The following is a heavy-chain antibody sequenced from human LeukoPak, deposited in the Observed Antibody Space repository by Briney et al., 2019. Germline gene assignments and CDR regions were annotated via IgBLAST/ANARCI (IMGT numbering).Heavy chain of an antibody. Sequence: SETLSLTCTVSGGSISSGGYYWSWIRQHPGKGLEWIGHIYYSGSTYYNPSLKSRVTISVDTSKNQFSLKLSSVTAADTAVYYCARGNDILTGIDYWGQGTLVTVSS. CDR3: ARGNDILTGIDY. J-gene: IGHJ4*02. CDR2: IYYSGST. V-gene: IGHV4-31*03. D-gene: IGHD3-9*01. CDR1: GGSISSGGYY.